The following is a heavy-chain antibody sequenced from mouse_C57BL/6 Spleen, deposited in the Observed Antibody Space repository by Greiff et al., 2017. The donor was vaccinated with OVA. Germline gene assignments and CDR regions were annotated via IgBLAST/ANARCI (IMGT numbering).Heavy chain of an antibody. V-gene: IGHV2-2*01. D-gene: IGHD1-1*01. CDR1: GFSLTSYG. Sequence: QVQLKESGPGLVQPSQSLSITCTVSGFSLTSYGVHWVRQSPGKGLEWLGVIWSGGSTDYNAAFISRLSISKDNSKSQDFFKMNSLQADDTAIYYCARNCYGSSYGFAYWGQGTLVTVSA. CDR3: ARNCYGSSYGFAY. J-gene: IGHJ3*01. CDR2: IWSGGST.